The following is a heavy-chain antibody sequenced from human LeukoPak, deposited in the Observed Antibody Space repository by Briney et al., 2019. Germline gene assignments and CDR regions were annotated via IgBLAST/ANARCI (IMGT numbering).Heavy chain of an antibody. J-gene: IGHJ4*02. CDR2: ISYDGSNK. Sequence: PGRSLRLSCAASGFTLSSYAMHWVRQAPGKGLEWVAVISYDGSNKYYADSVKGRFTISRDNSKNTLYLQMNSLRAEDTAVYYCARPIAVAGLFDYWGQGTLVTVSS. D-gene: IGHD6-19*01. CDR3: ARPIAVAGLFDY. V-gene: IGHV3-30*04. CDR1: GFTLSSYA.